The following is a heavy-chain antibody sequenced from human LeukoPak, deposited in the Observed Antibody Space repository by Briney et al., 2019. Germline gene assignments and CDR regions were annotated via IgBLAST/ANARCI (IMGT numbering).Heavy chain of an antibody. Sequence: PSETLSFTCAVYGGSFSGYYWSWIRQPPGKGLAWIGELNHSGSTNYNPSLKSRVTISVDTSKNQFSLKLSSVTAADTAVYYCARLDYDILTGYYLDAFDIWGQGTLVTVSS. D-gene: IGHD3-9*01. CDR2: LNHSGST. V-gene: IGHV4-34*01. J-gene: IGHJ3*02. CDR3: ARLDYDILTGYYLDAFDI. CDR1: GGSFSGYY.